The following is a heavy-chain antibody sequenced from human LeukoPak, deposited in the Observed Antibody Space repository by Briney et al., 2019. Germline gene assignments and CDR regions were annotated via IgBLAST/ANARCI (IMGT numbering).Heavy chain of an antibody. CDR2: IKQDGSEK. J-gene: IGHJ4*02. CDR1: GFTFSNYW. D-gene: IGHD6-13*01. CDR3: AREEGAGSSWYYDY. V-gene: IGHV3-7*01. Sequence: PGGSLRLSCAASGFTFSNYWMSWVRQAPGKGLEWVANIKQDGSEKYYVDSVKGRFTISRDNAKNSLYLQMNSLRAEDTAVYYCAREEGAGSSWYYDYWGQGTLVTVSS.